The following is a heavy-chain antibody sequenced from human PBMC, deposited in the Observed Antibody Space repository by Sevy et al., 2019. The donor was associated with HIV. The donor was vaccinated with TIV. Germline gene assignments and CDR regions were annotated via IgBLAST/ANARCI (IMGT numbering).Heavy chain of an antibody. CDR2: IYHSGTT. Sequence: SETLSLTCTVSGGSINSFYWSWIRQTPGKGLEWIGYIYHSGTTKHNASLKSRIAISIDTSNNQFSLRVRPVTAADTAVYFCARVGAGFGSGSDAPFDVWGQGALVTVSS. CDR3: ARVGAGFGSGSDAPFDV. J-gene: IGHJ4*02. D-gene: IGHD3-10*01. CDR1: GGSINSFY. V-gene: IGHV4-59*12.